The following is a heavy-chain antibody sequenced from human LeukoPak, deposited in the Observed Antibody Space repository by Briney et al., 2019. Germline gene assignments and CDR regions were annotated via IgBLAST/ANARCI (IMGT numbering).Heavy chain of an antibody. CDR3: ARGIAAAGTRGAFDI. Sequence: GGSLRLSCAASGFTFSSYAMSWVRQAPGKGLEWVSTISGSGGSTYYADSVKGRFTTSRDNSKNTLYLQMNSLRAEDTAVYYCARGIAAAGTRGAFDIWGQGTMVTVSS. J-gene: IGHJ3*02. V-gene: IGHV3-23*01. CDR1: GFTFSSYA. CDR2: ISGSGGST. D-gene: IGHD6-13*01.